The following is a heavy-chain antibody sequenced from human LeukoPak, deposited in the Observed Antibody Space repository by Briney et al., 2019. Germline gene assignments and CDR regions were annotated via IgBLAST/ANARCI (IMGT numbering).Heavy chain of an antibody. Sequence: PGGSLRLSCAASGFTFSSYAMSWVRQAPGKGLEWVSAISGSGGSTYYADSVKGRYTISRDNSKNTLYLQMNSLRAEDTAVYYCAKDHPLRLRFLGWFTDYWGQGTLVTVSS. J-gene: IGHJ4*02. CDR1: GFTFSSYA. V-gene: IGHV3-23*01. D-gene: IGHD3-3*01. CDR3: AKDHPLRLRFLGWFTDY. CDR2: ISGSGGST.